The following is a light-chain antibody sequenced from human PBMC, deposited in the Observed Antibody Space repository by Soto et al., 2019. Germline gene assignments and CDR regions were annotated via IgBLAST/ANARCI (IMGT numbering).Light chain of an antibody. Sequence: EIVMTQSPATLSVSPGERATLSCRASQNINNNLAWYQQKPGQGPRLLIYGASSRATGIPARFIGSGSGTGFTLTISSLQSEDFAIYYCQQYNNWPLTFGGGNKVEIK. V-gene: IGKV3-15*01. CDR1: QNINNN. J-gene: IGKJ4*01. CDR3: QQYNNWPLT. CDR2: GAS.